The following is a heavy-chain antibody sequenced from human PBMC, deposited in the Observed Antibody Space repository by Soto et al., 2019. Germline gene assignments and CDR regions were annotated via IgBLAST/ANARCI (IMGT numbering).Heavy chain of an antibody. CDR1: GFTFSGYW. CDR2: IKQDGSEK. CDR3: ARGVVPAGYYYYYYYMDV. Sequence: EVQLVESGGGLVQPGGSLRLSCAASGFTFSGYWMSWVRQAPGKGLEWVANIKQDGSEKYYVDSVKGRFTISRDNAKNSLYLQMNSLRAEDTAVYYCARGVVPAGYYYYYYYMDVWGKGTTVTVS. V-gene: IGHV3-7*01. D-gene: IGHD2-2*01. J-gene: IGHJ6*03.